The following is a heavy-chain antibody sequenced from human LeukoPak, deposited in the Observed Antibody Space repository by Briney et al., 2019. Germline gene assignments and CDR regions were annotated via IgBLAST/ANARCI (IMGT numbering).Heavy chain of an antibody. CDR3: AKEGFGNYYSAYFDY. CDR2: ISYDGSNK. V-gene: IGHV3-30*18. D-gene: IGHD1-26*01. Sequence: GGSLRLSCAASGFIFSNYGIHWVRQAPGKGLEWVAVISYDGSNKYADSVKGRFSISRDNSKNTLYLQMNGLRAEDTAVYYCAKEGFGNYYSAYFDYWGQGTLVTVSS. CDR1: GFIFSNYG. J-gene: IGHJ4*02.